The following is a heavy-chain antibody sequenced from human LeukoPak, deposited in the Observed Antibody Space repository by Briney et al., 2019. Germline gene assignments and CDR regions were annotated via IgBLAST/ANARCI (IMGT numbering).Heavy chain of an antibody. V-gene: IGHV3-21*01. CDR3: MRGATDTTRWFDP. CDR1: GFTFNAYS. J-gene: IGHJ5*02. CDR2: ISRASESI. Sequence: GGSLRLSCAASGFTFNAYSMGWVRQAPGKGLEWVSIISRASESIFYADSVRGRFTISRDNAKNSLYLQMNGLRAEDTAAYYCMRGATDTTRWFDPWGQGTLVTVSS. D-gene: IGHD1-7*01.